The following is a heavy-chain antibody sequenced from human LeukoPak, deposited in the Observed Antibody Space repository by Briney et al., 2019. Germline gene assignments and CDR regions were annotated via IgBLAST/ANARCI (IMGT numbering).Heavy chain of an antibody. J-gene: IGHJ4*02. D-gene: IGHD4/OR15-4a*01. Sequence: EGSLRLSCAASGFTFSNSWMSWARQAPGKGLEWVANIKQDGSEKYYVDSVKGRFTISRDNAKNSLYLQMNSLRAEDTAVYYCARDRPYGDCSDYWGQGTLVTVSS. CDR2: IKQDGSEK. CDR3: ARDRPYGDCSDY. V-gene: IGHV3-7*03. CDR1: GFTFSNSW.